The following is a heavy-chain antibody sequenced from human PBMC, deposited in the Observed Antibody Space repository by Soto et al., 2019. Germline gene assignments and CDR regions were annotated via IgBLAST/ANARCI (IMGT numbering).Heavy chain of an antibody. D-gene: IGHD5-12*01. CDR1: GFTFSSYG. V-gene: IGHV3-33*01. CDR3: ARLPRRDGYNPDAFHM. Sequence: TGGSLRLSCAASGFTFSSYGMHWVRQAPGKGLEWVAVIWYDGSNKYYADSVKGRFTISRDNSKNTLYLQMNSLKASDTAMYYCARLPRRDGYNPDAFHMWGQGTMVTVSS. J-gene: IGHJ3*02. CDR2: IWYDGSNK.